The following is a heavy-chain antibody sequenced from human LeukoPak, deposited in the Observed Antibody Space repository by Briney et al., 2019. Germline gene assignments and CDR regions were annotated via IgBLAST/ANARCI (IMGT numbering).Heavy chain of an antibody. Sequence: GGSLRLSCAASRFTFSSSGMSWVRQAPGKGLEWVAGISGSGGRTYYADSVKGRFTISRDNSKNTLSLQMNSLRDEDTATYYCAKEVNCGRDCYHPGYGVDVWGQGTTVTVSS. CDR3: AKEVNCGRDCYHPGYGVDV. CDR2: ISGSGGRT. D-gene: IGHD2-21*02. CDR1: RFTFSSSG. J-gene: IGHJ6*02. V-gene: IGHV3-23*01.